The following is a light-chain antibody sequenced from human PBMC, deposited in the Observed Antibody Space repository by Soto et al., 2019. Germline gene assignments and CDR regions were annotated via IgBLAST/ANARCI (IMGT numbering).Light chain of an antibody. CDR2: GAS. CDR3: QQYGSSLWT. J-gene: IGKJ1*01. V-gene: IGKV3-20*01. CDR1: QSVSSN. Sequence: EIVLTQSPGTLSLSPWERATLSCRASQSVSSNLAWYQQKPGQAPRLLIYGASSRATGIPDRFSGSGSGTDFTLTIRRLEPEDFAVYYCQQYGSSLWTFGQGTKVDIK.